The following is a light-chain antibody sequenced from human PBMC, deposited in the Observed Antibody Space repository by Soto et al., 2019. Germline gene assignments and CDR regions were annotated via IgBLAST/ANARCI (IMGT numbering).Light chain of an antibody. CDR1: SSNIGAGYD. CDR2: GNS. J-gene: IGLJ3*02. V-gene: IGLV1-40*01. Sequence: QSALTQPPSVSGAPGQRVTISCTESSSNIGAGYDVHWYQQLPGTAPKLLIYGNSNRPSGVPDRFSGSKSGTSASLAINGLQAEDEADYYCQSYDSSLSGWVFGGGTKLTVL. CDR3: QSYDSSLSGWV.